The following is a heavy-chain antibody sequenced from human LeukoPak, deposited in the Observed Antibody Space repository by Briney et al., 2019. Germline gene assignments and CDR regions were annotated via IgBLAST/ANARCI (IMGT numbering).Heavy chain of an antibody. CDR3: ARDRPLIVVLPADNYYYYYMDV. CDR1: GYTFTSYG. D-gene: IGHD2-2*01. Sequence: ASVKVSCKASGYTFTSYGISWVRQAPGQGLEWMGWISAYNGNTNYAQKLQGRVTMTTGTSTSTAYMELRSLRSDDTAVYYCARDRPLIVVLPADNYYYYYMDVWGKGTTVTISS. V-gene: IGHV1-18*01. CDR2: ISAYNGNT. J-gene: IGHJ6*03.